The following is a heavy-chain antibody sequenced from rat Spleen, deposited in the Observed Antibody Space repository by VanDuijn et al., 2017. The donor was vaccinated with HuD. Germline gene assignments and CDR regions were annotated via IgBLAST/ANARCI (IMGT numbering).Heavy chain of an antibody. CDR2: INYDGSRT. CDR1: GFTFSNYG. D-gene: IGHD1-11*01. Sequence: EVQLVESGGGLVQPGRSLKLSCAASGFTFSNYGMAWVRQAPKKGLEWVATINYDGSRTYYRDSVKGRFTISRDNAKSTLYLQMDSLRSEDTATYYCARREYGGFCGYFDYWGQGVMVTVSS. J-gene: IGHJ2*01. CDR3: ARREYGGFCGYFDY. V-gene: IGHV5-7*01.